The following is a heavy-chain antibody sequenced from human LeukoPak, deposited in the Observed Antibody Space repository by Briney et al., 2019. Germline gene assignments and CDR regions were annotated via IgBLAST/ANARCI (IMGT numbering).Heavy chain of an antibody. V-gene: IGHV3-23*01. CDR2: ISGSGGST. J-gene: IGHJ4*02. CDR3: AKNAGDFWSGYYTYFGY. Sequence: GGSLRLSCAASGFTFSSYAMSWVRQAPGKGLEWVSAISGSGGSTYYADSVKGRFTISRDNSKNTLYLQMNSLRAEDTAVYYCAKNAGDFWSGYYTYFGYWGQGTLVTVSS. D-gene: IGHD3-3*01. CDR1: GFTFSSYA.